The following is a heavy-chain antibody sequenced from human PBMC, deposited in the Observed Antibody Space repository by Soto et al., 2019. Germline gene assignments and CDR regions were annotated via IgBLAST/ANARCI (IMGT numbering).Heavy chain of an antibody. Sequence: SETLSLTCTVSGGSISSSSYYWGWIRQPPGKGLEWIGSIYYSGSTYYNPSLKSRVTISVDTSKNQFSLKLSSVTAADTAVYYCARQPYYDFWNFDYWGQGTLVTVSS. CDR1: GGSISSSSYY. D-gene: IGHD3-3*01. V-gene: IGHV4-39*01. J-gene: IGHJ4*02. CDR3: ARQPYYDFWNFDY. CDR2: IYYSGST.